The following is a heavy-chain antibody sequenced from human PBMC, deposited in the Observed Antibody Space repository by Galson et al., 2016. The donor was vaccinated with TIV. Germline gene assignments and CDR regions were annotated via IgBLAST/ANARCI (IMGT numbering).Heavy chain of an antibody. CDR2: FNPDSGAT. Sequence: SCKASGYIFITYYIHWVRQAPGQGLEWLGWFNPDSGATQYAQKFQGRVTMTRDTSISTAYMELRRLISDDTAVYYCARVNWARAFDYWGQGTQVTVSS. CDR1: GYIFITYY. CDR3: ARVNWARAFDY. J-gene: IGHJ4*02. D-gene: IGHD7-27*01. V-gene: IGHV1-2*02.